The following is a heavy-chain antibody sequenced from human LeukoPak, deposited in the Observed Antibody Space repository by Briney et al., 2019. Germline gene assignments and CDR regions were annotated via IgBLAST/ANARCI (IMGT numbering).Heavy chain of an antibody. V-gene: IGHV4-34*01. CDR3: ARGLLSA. J-gene: IGHJ5*02. CDR2: INHSGST. Sequence: SETLSLTCAVYGGSFSGYYWSWIRRPPGKGLEWIGEINHSGSTNYNPSLKSRVTISVDTSKNQFSLKLSSVTAADTAVYYCARGLLSAWGQGTLVTVSS. CDR1: GGSFSGYY.